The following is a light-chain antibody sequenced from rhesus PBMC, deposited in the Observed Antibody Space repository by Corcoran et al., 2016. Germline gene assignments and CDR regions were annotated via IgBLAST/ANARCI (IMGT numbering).Light chain of an antibody. Sequence: DIQMTQSPSSLSASVGDRVTITCQASQSLSNYLNWYQQKPGKIPKLLIYRASSLQSGIPSRFSGSGSGTDFTLTRSSLQPEDFATYYCQQGYSYPLAFGGGTKVELK. J-gene: IGKJ4*01. CDR2: RAS. V-gene: IGKV1S9*01. CDR3: QQGYSYPLA. CDR1: QSLSNY.